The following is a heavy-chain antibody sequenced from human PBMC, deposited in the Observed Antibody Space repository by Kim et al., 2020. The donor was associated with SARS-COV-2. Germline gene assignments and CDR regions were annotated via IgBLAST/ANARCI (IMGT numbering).Heavy chain of an antibody. V-gene: IGHV1-18*01. CDR3: ARTGTIFGVVILDY. D-gene: IGHD3-3*01. J-gene: IGHJ4*02. Sequence: ASVKVSCKASGYTFTSYGISWVRQAPGQGLEWMGWISAYNGNTNYAQKLQGRVTMTTDTSTSTAYMKLRSLRSDDTAVYYCARTGTIFGVVILDYWGQGTLVTVSS. CDR2: ISAYNGNT. CDR1: GYTFTSYG.